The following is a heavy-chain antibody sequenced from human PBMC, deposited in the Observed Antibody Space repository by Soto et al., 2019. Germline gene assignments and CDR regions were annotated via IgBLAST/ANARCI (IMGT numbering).Heavy chain of an antibody. CDR2: INAGNGNT. CDR3: ARRLAGAGYSPFDY. D-gene: IGHD2-21*01. Sequence: ASVKVYCKPAGYTFTIDAMHWGRQAPGQRLEWLGWINAGNGNTKYSQKFQGRVTITRDTSASTAYMELSSLRSEDTAVYYCARRLAGAGYSPFDYWGQGNRVTVS. J-gene: IGHJ4*02. CDR1: GYTFTIDA. V-gene: IGHV1-3*01.